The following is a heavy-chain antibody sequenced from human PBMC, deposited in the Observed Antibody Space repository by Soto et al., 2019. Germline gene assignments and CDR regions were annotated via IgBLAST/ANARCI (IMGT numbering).Heavy chain of an antibody. CDR3: AIQTSGIAADGAGYYYYYGMDV. CDR2: IYPGDSDT. J-gene: IGHJ6*02. CDR1: GYSFTSYW. Sequence: ASVKVSCKGSGYSFTSYWIGWVRQMPGKGLEGMGIIYPGDSDTRYSPSFQGQVTISADKSISTDYLQWSSLKASDTAMYYCAIQTSGIAADGAGYYYYYGMDVWGQGTTVTV. V-gene: IGHV5-51*01. D-gene: IGHD6-13*01.